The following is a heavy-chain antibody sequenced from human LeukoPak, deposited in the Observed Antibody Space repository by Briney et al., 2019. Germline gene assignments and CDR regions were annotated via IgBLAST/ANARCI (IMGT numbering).Heavy chain of an antibody. Sequence: PGGSLRLSCAASGFRFNIYGMHWVRQAPGKGLEWMTYIRFDTTDIQYADSVKGRFTISRDNSKNTLYLQMNSLRAEDTAVYYCARDTAADLQYYYYYYMDVWGKGTTVTVSS. CDR1: GFRFNIYG. CDR3: ARDTAADLQYYYYYYMDV. CDR2: IRFDTTDI. D-gene: IGHD6-13*01. J-gene: IGHJ6*03. V-gene: IGHV3-30*02.